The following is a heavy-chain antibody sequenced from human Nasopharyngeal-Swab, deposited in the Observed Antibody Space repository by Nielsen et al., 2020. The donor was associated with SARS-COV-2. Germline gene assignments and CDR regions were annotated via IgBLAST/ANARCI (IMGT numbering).Heavy chain of an antibody. CDR2: ISWNSGSI. Sequence: GGSLRLSCVASGFTFDDYAMHWVRQAPGKGLEWVSGISWNSGSIGYADSVKGRFTISRDNAKNSLYLQMNSLRAEDMALYYCAKGTADKRWLQSHFDYWGQGTLVTVSS. D-gene: IGHD5-24*01. CDR1: GFTFDDYA. CDR3: AKGTADKRWLQSHFDY. V-gene: IGHV3-9*03. J-gene: IGHJ4*02.